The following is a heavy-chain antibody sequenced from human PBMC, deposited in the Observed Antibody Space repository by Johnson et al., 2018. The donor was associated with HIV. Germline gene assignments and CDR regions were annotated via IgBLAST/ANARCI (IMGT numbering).Heavy chain of an antibody. CDR2: ISYDGSNK. Sequence: QVQLVESGGGVVQPGRSLRLSCAASGFTFSSYAMHWVRQAPGQGLAWVAVISYDGSNKYYADSVKGRFTISRDNSKNTLYLQMNSLRAEDTAIYYCAAGGGDCYPSHWGFCAFDIWGRGTMVTVSS. CDR3: AAGGGDCYPSHWGFCAFDI. CDR1: GFTFSSYA. D-gene: IGHD2-21*01. V-gene: IGHV3-30-3*01. J-gene: IGHJ3*02.